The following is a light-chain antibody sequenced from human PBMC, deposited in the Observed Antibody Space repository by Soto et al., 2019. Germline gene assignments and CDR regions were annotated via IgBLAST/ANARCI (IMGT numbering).Light chain of an antibody. CDR1: SSDVGAYYS. CDR3: SSYTSGSSHYV. CDR2: GVT. Sequence: QSVLTQRASVSGSPGQSITISCTGTSSDVGAYYSVSWYQHHPGKAPKLIIYGVTNRPSGVSNRFSGSKSGNTASLTISGLQAEDEADYHCSSYTSGSSHYVFGTGTKVTV. J-gene: IGLJ1*01. V-gene: IGLV2-14*01.